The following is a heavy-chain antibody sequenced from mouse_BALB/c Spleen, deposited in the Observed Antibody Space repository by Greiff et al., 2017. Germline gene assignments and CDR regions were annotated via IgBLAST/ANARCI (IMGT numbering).Heavy chain of an antibody. V-gene: IGHV1S137*01. J-gene: IGHJ4*01. CDR3: ARSGGKDYYAMDY. CDR2: ISTYYGDA. D-gene: IGHD3-1*01. Sequence: VKLMESGAELVRPGVSVKISCKGSGYTFTDYAMHWVKQSHAKSLEWIGVISTYYGDASYNQKFKGKATMTVDKSSSTAYMELARLTSEDSAIYYCARSGGKDYYAMDYWGQGTSVTVSS. CDR1: GYTFTDYA.